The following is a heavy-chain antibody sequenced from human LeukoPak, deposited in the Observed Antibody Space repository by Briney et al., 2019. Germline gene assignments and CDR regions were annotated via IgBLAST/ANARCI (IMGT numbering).Heavy chain of an antibody. V-gene: IGHV4-39*07. CDR3: ARGRVGTTSGPLDY. Sequence: PSETLSLTCTVSGGSISSSSYYWGWIRQPPGKGLEWIGSIYYSGSTYYNPSLKSRVTISVDTSKNQFSLKLSSVTAADTAVYYCARGRVGTTSGPLDYWGQGTLVTVSS. D-gene: IGHD1-26*01. J-gene: IGHJ4*02. CDR1: GGSISSSSYY. CDR2: IYYSGST.